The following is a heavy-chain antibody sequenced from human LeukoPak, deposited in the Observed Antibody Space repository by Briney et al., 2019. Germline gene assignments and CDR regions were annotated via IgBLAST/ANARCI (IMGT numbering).Heavy chain of an antibody. D-gene: IGHD4-17*01. J-gene: IGHJ4*02. CDR2: IIPIFGSA. CDR1: GGTFSSYA. Sequence: ASVKVSCKASGGTFSSYAISWVRQAPGQGLEWMGGIIPIFGSANYAQKFQGRVTITADESTSTACMELSRLRSEDTAVYYCATDHGDYGDYLHYWGQGTLVTVSS. V-gene: IGHV1-69*13. CDR3: ATDHGDYGDYLHY.